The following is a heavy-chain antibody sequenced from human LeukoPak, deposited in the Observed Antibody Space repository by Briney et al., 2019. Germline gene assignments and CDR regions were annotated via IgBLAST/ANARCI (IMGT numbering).Heavy chain of an antibody. CDR2: INPNSGGT. J-gene: IGHJ6*02. D-gene: IGHD2-2*01. Sequence: ASVKVSCKASGYTFTGYYMHWVRQAPGQGLEWMGRINPNSGGTNYAQKFQGRVTMTRDTSISTAYMELSRLRSDDTAVYYCARGGYCSSTSCSPYYYYGMDVWGQGTTVTVS. CDR1: GYTFTGYY. V-gene: IGHV1-2*06. CDR3: ARGGYCSSTSCSPYYYYGMDV.